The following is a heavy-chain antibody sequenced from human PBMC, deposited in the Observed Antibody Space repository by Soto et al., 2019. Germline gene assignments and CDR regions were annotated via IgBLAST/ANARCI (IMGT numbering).Heavy chain of an antibody. J-gene: IGHJ4*02. CDR3: ARAARGSGWYYFDY. CDR2: IIPIFGTA. Sequence: QVQLVQSGAEVKKPGSSVKVSCKASGGTFSSYAISWVRQSPGQGLEWMGGIIPIFGTANYAQKFQGRVTSTANESTTTAYMELSRLRSEHTAVYYCARAARGSGWYYFDYWGQGSLVTVSS. CDR1: GGTFSSYA. D-gene: IGHD6-19*01. V-gene: IGHV1-69*12.